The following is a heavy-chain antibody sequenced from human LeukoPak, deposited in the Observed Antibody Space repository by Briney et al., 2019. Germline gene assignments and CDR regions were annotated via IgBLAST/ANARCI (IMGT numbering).Heavy chain of an antibody. J-gene: IGHJ4*02. Sequence: SGGSLRLSCAASGFSFSRYSMSWIRQAPGKGLEWVSAISGSGGSTYYADSVKGRFTMDRDNSKNTLYLQMNSLRAEDTAVYYCARVMGRYCSSTSCYVDYWGQGTLVTVSS. CDR1: GFSFSRYS. CDR2: ISGSGGST. V-gene: IGHV3-23*01. D-gene: IGHD2-2*01. CDR3: ARVMGRYCSSTSCYVDY.